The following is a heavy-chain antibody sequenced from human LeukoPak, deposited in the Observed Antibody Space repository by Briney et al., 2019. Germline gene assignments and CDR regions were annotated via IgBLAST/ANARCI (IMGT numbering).Heavy chain of an antibody. J-gene: IGHJ4*02. CDR1: GYTFTSYD. CDR3: ARALGYCSGGSCYPSGS. Sequence: ASVKVSCKASGYTFTSYDINWVRQATGQGLKWVGWMNPNSGNTGYAQKFQGRVTMTRNTSISTAYMELSSLRSEDTAVYYCARALGYCSGGSCYPSGSWGQGTLVTVSS. D-gene: IGHD2-15*01. V-gene: IGHV1-8*01. CDR2: MNPNSGNT.